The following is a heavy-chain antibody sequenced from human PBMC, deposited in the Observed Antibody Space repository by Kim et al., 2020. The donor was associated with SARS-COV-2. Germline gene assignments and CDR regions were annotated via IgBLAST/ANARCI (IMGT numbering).Heavy chain of an antibody. D-gene: IGHD2-8*01. V-gene: IGHV3-11*01. Sequence: GGSLRLSCAASGFTFSDYYMSWFRRAPGKGLEWVSYISRTGTSRYYADPVKGRFTISRDNAKNSLFLQMNSLRAEDTAVYYCARVQWYFDYWGQGTLVTV. CDR2: ISRTGTSR. CDR3: ARVQWYFDY. J-gene: IGHJ4*02. CDR1: GFTFSDYY.